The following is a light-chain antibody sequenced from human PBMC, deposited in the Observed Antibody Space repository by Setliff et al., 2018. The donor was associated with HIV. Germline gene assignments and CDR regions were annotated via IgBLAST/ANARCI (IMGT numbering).Light chain of an antibody. CDR1: SSNIGAGFD. CDR2: SFT. CDR3: SSFISSHIYV. V-gene: IGLV1-40*01. Sequence: QSVLTQPPSVSGAPGQRVTISCTGSSSNIGAGFDVHWYQQFPGTAPKLLIYSFTNRPSGVPDRSSGSKSGTSASLAISGLQAEDEADYYCSSFISSHIYVFGRGTKVTV. J-gene: IGLJ1*01.